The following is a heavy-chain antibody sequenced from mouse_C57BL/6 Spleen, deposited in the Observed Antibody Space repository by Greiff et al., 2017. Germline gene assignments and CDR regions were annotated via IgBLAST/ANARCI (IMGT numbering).Heavy chain of an antibody. Sequence: EVKLMESGPGLAKPSQTLSLTCSVTGYSITSDYWNWIRKFPGNKLEYMGYISYSGSTYYNPSLKSRISITRDTSKNQYYLQLNSVTTEDTATYYCARYRGTGNLLYYAMDYWGQGTSVTVSS. V-gene: IGHV3-8*01. CDR2: ISYSGST. J-gene: IGHJ4*01. CDR1: GYSITSDY. CDR3: ARYRGTGNLLYYAMDY. D-gene: IGHD4-1*01.